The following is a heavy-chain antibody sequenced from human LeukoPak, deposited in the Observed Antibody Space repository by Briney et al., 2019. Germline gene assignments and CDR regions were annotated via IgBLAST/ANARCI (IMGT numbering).Heavy chain of an antibody. D-gene: IGHD4-17*01. J-gene: IGHJ4*02. Sequence: PGGSLRLSCAASRFTFSSYSLNWVRQAPGKGLEWISYISTSSSTIYYADSVKGRFTISRDNAKNSLYLQMNSLRDEDTAVYYCARDGHGDYLFDYWGQGTLVTVPS. CDR3: ARDGHGDYLFDY. CDR1: RFTFSSYS. V-gene: IGHV3-48*02. CDR2: ISTSSSTI.